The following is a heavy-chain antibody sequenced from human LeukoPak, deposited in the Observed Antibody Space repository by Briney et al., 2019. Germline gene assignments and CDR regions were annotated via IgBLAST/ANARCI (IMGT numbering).Heavy chain of an antibody. D-gene: IGHD5-12*01. Sequence: SQTLSLTCTVSGGSISSGSYYWSWIRQPAGKGLEWIGRIYTSGSTNYNPSLKSRVTISVDTSKNQFSLKLSSVTAADTAVYYCARVFRALYSGYDYYYYYMDVWGKGTTVTVSS. CDR1: GGSISSGSYY. CDR2: IYTSGST. V-gene: IGHV4-61*02. J-gene: IGHJ6*03. CDR3: ARVFRALYSGYDYYYYYMDV.